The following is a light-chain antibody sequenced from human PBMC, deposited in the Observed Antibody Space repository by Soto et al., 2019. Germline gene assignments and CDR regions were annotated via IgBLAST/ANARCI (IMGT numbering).Light chain of an antibody. CDR1: SSDVGSYNL. J-gene: IGLJ1*01. CDR3: CSYAGSSTHYV. CDR2: EVS. Sequence: QSALTQPASVSGSPRQSITISCTGTSSDVGSYNLVSWYQQHPGKAPKLMIYEVSKRPSGVSNRFSGSKSGDTASLTISGLQAEDEADYYCCSYAGSSTHYVVGTGTKLTVL. V-gene: IGLV2-23*02.